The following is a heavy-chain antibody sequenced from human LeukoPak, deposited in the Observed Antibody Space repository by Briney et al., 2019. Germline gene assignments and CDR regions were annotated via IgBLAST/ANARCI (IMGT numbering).Heavy chain of an antibody. CDR3: ARERVYGGNSLDY. CDR2: INHSGST. Sequence: SETLSLTCAVYGGSFSGYYWSWIRQPPGKGLEWIGEINHSGSTNYNPSLKSRVTISVDTSKNQFSLKLSSVTAADTAVYYCARERVYGGNSLDYWGQGTLVTVSS. CDR1: GGSFSGYY. J-gene: IGHJ4*02. V-gene: IGHV4-34*01. D-gene: IGHD4-23*01.